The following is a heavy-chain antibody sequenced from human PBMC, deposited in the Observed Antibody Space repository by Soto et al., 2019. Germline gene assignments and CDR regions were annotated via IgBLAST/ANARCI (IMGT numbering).Heavy chain of an antibody. Sequence: TLSLTCTVSGGSISSYYWSRIRQPAGKGLEWIGRIYTSGSTNYNPSLKSRVTMSVDTSKNQFSLKLSSVTAADTAVYYCARDGGTYYDFWSGYPDKYYYYGMDVWGQGTTVTVSS. V-gene: IGHV4-4*07. J-gene: IGHJ6*02. CDR1: GGSISSYY. CDR3: ARDGGTYYDFWSGYPDKYYYYGMDV. D-gene: IGHD3-3*01. CDR2: IYTSGST.